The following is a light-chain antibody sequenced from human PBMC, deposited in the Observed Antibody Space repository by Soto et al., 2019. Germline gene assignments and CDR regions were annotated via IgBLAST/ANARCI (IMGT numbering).Light chain of an antibody. Sequence: DIQMTQSPSTLSASVGDRVTITCRASQSISIWLAWYQQKSGKAPKLLIYKASSLESGVPSRFSGSGSGTEFTLTISSLQPDDFATYYCQQYNDLWTFGQGTKVEIK. CDR3: QQYNDLWT. V-gene: IGKV1-5*03. J-gene: IGKJ1*01. CDR2: KAS. CDR1: QSISIW.